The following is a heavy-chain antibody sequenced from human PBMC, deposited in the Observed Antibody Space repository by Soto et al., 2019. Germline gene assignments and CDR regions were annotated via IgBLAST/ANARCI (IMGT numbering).Heavy chain of an antibody. CDR1: GYSFTRYG. J-gene: IGHJ6*02. V-gene: IGHV1-18*01. CDR2: ISGYNANT. CDR3: ARMGDVPYYYYGLDV. Sequence: QVQLVQSGAEVKKPGASVKVSGKASGYSFTRYGISWVRQAPGQGLEWMGWISGYNANTNYPENLQGRVTMTTDTSTSTAYMEVSNLISDDTAVYYCARMGDVPYYYYGLDVWGQGTTVTVSS. D-gene: IGHD3-16*01.